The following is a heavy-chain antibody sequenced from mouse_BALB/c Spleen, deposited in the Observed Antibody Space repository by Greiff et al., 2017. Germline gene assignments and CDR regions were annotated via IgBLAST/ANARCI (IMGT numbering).Heavy chain of an antibody. CDR2: IWGGGST. Sequence: QVQLKESGPGLVAPSQSLSITCTVSGFSLSRYSVHWVRQPPGKGLEWLGMIWGGGSTDYNSALKSRLSISKDNSKSQVFLKMNSLQTDDTAMYYCARNEDYRYPHYYAMDYWGQGTSVTVSS. V-gene: IGHV2-6-4*01. CDR1: GFSLSRYS. CDR3: ARNEDYRYPHYYAMDY. J-gene: IGHJ4*01. D-gene: IGHD2-14*01.